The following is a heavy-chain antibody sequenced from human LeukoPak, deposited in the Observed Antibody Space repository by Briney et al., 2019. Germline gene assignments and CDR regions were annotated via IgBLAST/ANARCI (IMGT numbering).Heavy chain of an antibody. Sequence: SETLSLTCTVSGGSISSYYWSWIRQPPGKGLEWIGYIYYSGSTNYNPPLKSPVTISVDTSKNQFSLKLSSVTAADTAVYYCAREVHSSGWYNYYYYYGMDVWGKGATVTVSS. J-gene: IGHJ6*04. V-gene: IGHV4-59*01. D-gene: IGHD6-19*01. CDR1: GGSISSYY. CDR2: IYYSGST. CDR3: AREVHSSGWYNYYYYYGMDV.